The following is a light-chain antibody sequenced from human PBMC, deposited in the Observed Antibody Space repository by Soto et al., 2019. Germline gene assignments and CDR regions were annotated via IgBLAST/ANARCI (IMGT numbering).Light chain of an antibody. J-gene: IGKJ1*01. CDR1: QSVSSSY. V-gene: IGKV3-20*01. CDR2: GAS. Sequence: EIVLTQSPGTLSLSPGERATLSCRASQSVSSSYLAWYQQKPGQAPRLLIYGASSRATGIPDRFSGSGSGTDFILTISRLEPEDIAVYYCQQYGSSRTFGQGTKVEIK. CDR3: QQYGSSRT.